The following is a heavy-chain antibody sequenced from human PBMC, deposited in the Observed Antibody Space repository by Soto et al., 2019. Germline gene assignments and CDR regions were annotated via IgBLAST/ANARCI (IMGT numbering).Heavy chain of an antibody. V-gene: IGHV3-23*01. CDR2: ISGSGGST. CDR3: ARRGSGSYYDY. CDR1: GFTFSSYA. D-gene: IGHD1-26*01. Sequence: EVQLLESGGGLVQPGGSLILSCAASGFTFSSYAMRWVRQAPVKGLEWVSAISGSGGSTYYADSVKGRFTISRDNSKNTLYLQMNSLSAEDTAVYYCARRGSGSYYDYWGQGTLVTVSS. J-gene: IGHJ4*02.